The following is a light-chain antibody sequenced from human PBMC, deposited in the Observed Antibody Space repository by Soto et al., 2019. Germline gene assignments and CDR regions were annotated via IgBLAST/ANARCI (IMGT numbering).Light chain of an antibody. Sequence: DIQMTQSPSSLSASVGDRVTLTCRESKSISSYLNWYQQEPGKAPKLLIYAASTLQRGVPSKYTGSGSGTDFTLTISSLQPEDFATYYCQQTYSTPRTFGQGTKVEIK. J-gene: IGKJ1*01. CDR1: KSISSY. V-gene: IGKV1-39*01. CDR3: QQTYSTPRT. CDR2: AAS.